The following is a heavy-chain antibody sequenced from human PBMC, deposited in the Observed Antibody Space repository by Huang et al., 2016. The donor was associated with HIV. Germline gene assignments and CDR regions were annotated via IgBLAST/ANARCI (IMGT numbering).Heavy chain of an antibody. V-gene: IGHV4-59*01. CDR3: ASASIAARRWFDP. CDR2: IYYSGST. Sequence: QVQLQESGPGLVKPSETLSLTCTVSGGSMSSYYWSWIRQPPGKGLEWIGYIYYSGSTNSNPALKRRVTISVDTAKNQFSLRLSSVTAADTAVYYCASASIAARRWFDPWGQGSLVTVSS. D-gene: IGHD6-6*01. J-gene: IGHJ5*02. CDR1: GGSMSSYY.